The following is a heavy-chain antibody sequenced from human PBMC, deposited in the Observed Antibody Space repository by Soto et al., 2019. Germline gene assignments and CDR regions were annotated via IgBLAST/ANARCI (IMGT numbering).Heavy chain of an antibody. D-gene: IGHD6-13*01. Sequence: SLRLSCAASGFTFSDYYMSWIRQAPGKGLEWVSYISSSGSTIYYADSVKGRFTISRDNAKNSLYLQMNSLRAEDTAVYYCARDSSGIAAAGRPMDVWGQGTTVTVSS. V-gene: IGHV3-11*01. CDR2: ISSSGSTI. J-gene: IGHJ6*02. CDR3: ARDSSGIAAAGRPMDV. CDR1: GFTFSDYY.